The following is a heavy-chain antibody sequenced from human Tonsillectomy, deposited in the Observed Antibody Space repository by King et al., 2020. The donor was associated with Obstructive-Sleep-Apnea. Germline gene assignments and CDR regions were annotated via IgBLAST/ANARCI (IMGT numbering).Heavy chain of an antibody. CDR1: GFTFSNYA. J-gene: IGHJ3*02. Sequence: VQLVESGGGLVQPGGSLRLSCAASGFTFSNYAMSCVRQSPGKGLQRVSAIMDRGGSTYYADSVKGRFTISRDNSKNTLFLQMHSLRAEATAVYYCAKILWFGELGAFDIWGQGTMVTVSS. D-gene: IGHD3-10*01. CDR2: IMDRGGST. CDR3: AKILWFGELGAFDI. V-gene: IGHV3-23*04.